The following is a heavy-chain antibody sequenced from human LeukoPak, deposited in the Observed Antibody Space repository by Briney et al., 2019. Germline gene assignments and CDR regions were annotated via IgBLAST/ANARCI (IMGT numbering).Heavy chain of an antibody. J-gene: IGHJ4*02. Sequence: GGSLRLSCAASGFTFSSYWMHWVRQAPGKGLVWVSRIKSDGSNTNYADSVKGRFTISRDNAKNTLHLQMNSLRAEDTAVSYCARGGYYGSGRYYFDSWGQGTLVTVSS. CDR2: IKSDGSNT. CDR1: GFTFSSYW. D-gene: IGHD3-3*01. V-gene: IGHV3-74*01. CDR3: ARGGYYGSGRYYFDS.